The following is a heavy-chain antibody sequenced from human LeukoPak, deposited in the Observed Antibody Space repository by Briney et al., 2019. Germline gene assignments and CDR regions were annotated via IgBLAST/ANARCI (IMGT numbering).Heavy chain of an antibody. D-gene: IGHD1-1*01. Sequence: GGSLRLSCAASGFTFSSYGMHWVRQAPGKGLEWVAFIRYDGSNKYYADSVKGRFTISRDNSKNTLYLQMNSLRAEDTAVYYCAKDGGNNWNDGNWFDPWGQGTLVSVSS. V-gene: IGHV3-30*02. J-gene: IGHJ5*02. CDR1: GFTFSSYG. CDR3: AKDGGNNWNDGNWFDP. CDR2: IRYDGSNK.